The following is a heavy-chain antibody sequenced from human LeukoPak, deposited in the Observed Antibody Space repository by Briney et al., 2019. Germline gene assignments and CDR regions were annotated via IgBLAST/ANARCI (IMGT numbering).Heavy chain of an antibody. CDR2: INPNSGGT. D-gene: IGHD4-17*01. Sequence: ASVKVSCKASGYTFTGYYMHWVRQAPGQGLEWMGRINPNSGGTNYAQKFQGRVTMTRDTSISTAYIELSRLRSDDTAVYYCARDHTNPTVTTHYGMDVWGQGTTVTVSS. CDR1: GYTFTGYY. CDR3: ARDHTNPTVTTHYGMDV. V-gene: IGHV1-2*06. J-gene: IGHJ6*02.